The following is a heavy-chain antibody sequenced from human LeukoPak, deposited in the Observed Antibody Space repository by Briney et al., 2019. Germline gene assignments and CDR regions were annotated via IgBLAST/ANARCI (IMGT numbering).Heavy chain of an antibody. J-gene: IGHJ6*03. D-gene: IGHD6-13*01. Sequence: GGSLRLSCAASGFTFSDYYMTWIRQAPGKGLEWVSYISSSGSAIYYADSVKGRFTISRDNAKNSLYLQMNSLKTEDTAVYYCTRALGSSWYWTNYYYMDVWGKGTTVTVSS. CDR2: ISSSGSAI. V-gene: IGHV3-11*01. CDR1: GFTFSDYY. CDR3: TRALGSSWYWTNYYYMDV.